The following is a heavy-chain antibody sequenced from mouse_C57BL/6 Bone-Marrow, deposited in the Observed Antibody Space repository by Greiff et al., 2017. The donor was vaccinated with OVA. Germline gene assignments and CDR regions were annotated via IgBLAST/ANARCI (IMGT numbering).Heavy chain of an antibody. J-gene: IGHJ4*01. CDR1: GYAFSSYW. Sequence: QVQLQQSGAELVKPGASVKISCKASGYAFSSYWMNWVKQRPGKGLEWIGQIYPGDGDTNYNGKFKGKATLTADKSSSTAYMQLSSLTSEDSAVYFCARRPYYDYAMDYWGQGTSVTVSS. CDR2: IYPGDGDT. D-gene: IGHD2-10*01. CDR3: ARRPYYDYAMDY. V-gene: IGHV1-80*01.